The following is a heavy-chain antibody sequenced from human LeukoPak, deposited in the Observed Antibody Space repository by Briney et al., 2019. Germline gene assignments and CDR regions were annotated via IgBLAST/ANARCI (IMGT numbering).Heavy chain of an antibody. CDR1: GGSISSSNW. Sequence: SETLSLTCAVSGGSISSSNWWSWVRQPPGKGLEWIGEIYHSGSTNYNPSLKSRVTISVDKSKNQFSLKLSSVTAADTAVYYCAGGSPGYYGSGSVWGQGTTVTVSS. V-gene: IGHV4-4*02. J-gene: IGHJ6*02. D-gene: IGHD3-10*01. CDR2: IYHSGST. CDR3: AGGSPGYYGSGSV.